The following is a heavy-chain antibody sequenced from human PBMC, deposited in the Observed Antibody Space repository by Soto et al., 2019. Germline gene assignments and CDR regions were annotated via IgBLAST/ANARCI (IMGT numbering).Heavy chain of an antibody. CDR3: ARDSSYYGSGSYYNVGGNWFDP. D-gene: IGHD3-10*01. CDR1: GFTFSSYG. CDR2: IWYDGSNK. Sequence: GGSLSLSCAASGFTFSSYGMHWVRQAPGKGLEWVAVIWYDGSNKYYADSVKGRFTISRDNSKNTLYLQMNSLRAEDTAVYYCARDSSYYGSGSYYNVGGNWFDPWGQGT. J-gene: IGHJ5*02. V-gene: IGHV3-33*01.